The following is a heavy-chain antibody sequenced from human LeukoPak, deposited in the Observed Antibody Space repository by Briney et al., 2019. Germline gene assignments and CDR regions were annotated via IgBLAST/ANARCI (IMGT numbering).Heavy chain of an antibody. CDR3: ASWAGGNEPVASFDY. CDR2: INLYSGGT. CDR1: GYSFTAYY. Sequence: ASVKVSCKPTGYSFTAYYIYWMSQAPGQGLECMGWINLYSGGTKYAQRFQSRVTMTRDTSISTAYMELSRLRSDDMAIYYCASWAGGNEPVASFDYWGQGTLVTVSS. J-gene: IGHJ4*02. V-gene: IGHV1-2*02. D-gene: IGHD1-14*01.